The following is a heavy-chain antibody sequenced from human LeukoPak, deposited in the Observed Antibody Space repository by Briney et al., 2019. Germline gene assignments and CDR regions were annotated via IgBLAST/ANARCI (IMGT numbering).Heavy chain of an antibody. V-gene: IGHV4-34*01. J-gene: IGHJ5*02. CDR1: GGSFSGYY. Sequence: SETLSLTCAVYGGSFSGYYWSWIRQPPGKGLEWIGEINHSGSTNYNPSLKSRVTISVDTSKSQFSLKLSAVTAADTAVYYCARLFLSSYLNWSDPWGQGTLVTVSS. CDR3: ARLFLSSYLNWSDP. CDR2: INHSGST. D-gene: IGHD3-16*02.